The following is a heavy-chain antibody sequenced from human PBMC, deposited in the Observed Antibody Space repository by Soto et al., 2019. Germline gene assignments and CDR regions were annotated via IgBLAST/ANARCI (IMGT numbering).Heavy chain of an antibody. D-gene: IGHD1-1*01. Sequence: QVQLVQSGAEVKKPGASVKVSCKVSGYTLTELSMHWVRQAPGKGLEWMGGFDPEDGETIYAQKFQGRVTMTEDTSTDTAYMELSSLRSEDTAVYYWATEPLYNWNDGAPRGVVGVRTNYYYYYGMDVWGQGTTVTVSS. J-gene: IGHJ6*02. CDR1: GYTLTELS. CDR3: ATEPLYNWNDGAPRGVVGVRTNYYYYYGMDV. V-gene: IGHV1-24*01. CDR2: FDPEDGET.